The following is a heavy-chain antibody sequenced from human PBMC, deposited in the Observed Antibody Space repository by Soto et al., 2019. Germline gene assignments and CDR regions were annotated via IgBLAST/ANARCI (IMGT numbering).Heavy chain of an antibody. CDR1: GCTFSSYG. J-gene: IGHJ4*02. Sequence: GGSLRLSCAASGCTFSSYGMHWVRQAPGKGLEWVAVISYDGSNKYYADSVKGRFTISRDNSKNTLYLQMNSLRAEDTAVYYCAKDPQDIVVVPAAIGIDYWGQGTLVTVSS. V-gene: IGHV3-30*18. D-gene: IGHD2-2*01. CDR2: ISYDGSNK. CDR3: AKDPQDIVVVPAAIGIDY.